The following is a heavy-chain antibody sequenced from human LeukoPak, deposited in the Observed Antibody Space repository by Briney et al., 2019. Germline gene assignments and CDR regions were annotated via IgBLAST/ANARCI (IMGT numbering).Heavy chain of an antibody. CDR2: IYYSGST. J-gene: IGHJ4*02. Sequence: SETLSLTCTVSGGSVSSSGYYWGWIRQPPGKGLEWIGSIYYSGSTFYNPSLKSRVTISVDTSKNQFSLRLSSVTAADTAVYYCARHGSTDYFDYWGQGTLVTVSS. CDR1: GGSVSSSGYY. CDR3: ARHGSTDYFDY. V-gene: IGHV4-39*01. D-gene: IGHD2-2*03.